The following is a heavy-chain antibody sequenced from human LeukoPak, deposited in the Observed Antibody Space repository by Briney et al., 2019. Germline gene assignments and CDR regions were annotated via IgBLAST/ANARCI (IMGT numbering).Heavy chain of an antibody. V-gene: IGHV4-39*07. Sequence: SETVSLTCTVSGCSISSSSYFWAWIRKPPGKGVGWIGIIYYRGSTYSTPSLKRRVTVSLDTSKNQYYPKLRHVTAADTAVYYCARDPGPPDYWGQGTLVTVSS. CDR2: IYYRGST. CDR1: GCSISSSSYF. CDR3: ARDPGPPDY. J-gene: IGHJ4*02.